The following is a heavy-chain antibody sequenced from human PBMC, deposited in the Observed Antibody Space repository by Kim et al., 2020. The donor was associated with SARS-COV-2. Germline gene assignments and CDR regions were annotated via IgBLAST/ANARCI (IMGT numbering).Heavy chain of an antibody. CDR1: GFTFSSYG. J-gene: IGHJ4*02. CDR2: ISYDGSNK. D-gene: IGHD5-12*01. Sequence: GESLRLSCAASGFTFSSYGMHWVRQAPGKGLEWVAVISYDGSNKYYADSVKGRFTISRDNSKNTLYLQMNSLRAEDTAVYYCAKGYGYAGGVDYWGQGTLVTVSS. V-gene: IGHV3-30*18. CDR3: AKGYGYAGGVDY.